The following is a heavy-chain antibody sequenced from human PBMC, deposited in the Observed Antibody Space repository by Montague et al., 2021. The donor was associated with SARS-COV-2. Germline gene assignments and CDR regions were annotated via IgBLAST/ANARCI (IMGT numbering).Heavy chain of an antibody. CDR1: GGSISSSRYY. J-gene: IGHJ4*02. CDR2: FYYSGST. V-gene: IGHV4-39*01. Sequence: SETLSLTCTVSGGSISSSRYYWGWIRQPPGKGLEWIGNFYYSGSTYYNPSLKSRVTISVDTSKNQFSLKLSSVTAADTAVYYCTKHRRYYGSVSPYYFDYWGQGTLVTVSS. D-gene: IGHD3-10*01. CDR3: TKHRRYYGSVSPYYFDY.